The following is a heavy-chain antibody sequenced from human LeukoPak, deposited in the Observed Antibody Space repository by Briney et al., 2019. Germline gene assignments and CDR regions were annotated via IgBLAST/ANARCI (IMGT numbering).Heavy chain of an antibody. CDR1: GYTFTGYY. V-gene: IGHV1-2*02. J-gene: IGHJ4*02. D-gene: IGHD1-26*01. CDR2: INPHSGVT. Sequence: ASVKVSCKASGYTFTGYYLHWVRQAPGQGLEWMGWINPHSGVTTFPQKFQGRVTMTMDTSISTTYMELNRLRSDDTAVYYCARDQVAATSAHNFDYRGQGTLVTVSS. CDR3: ARDQVAATSAHNFDY.